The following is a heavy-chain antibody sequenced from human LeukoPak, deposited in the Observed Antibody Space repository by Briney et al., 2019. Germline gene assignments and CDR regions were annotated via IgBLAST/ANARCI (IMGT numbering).Heavy chain of an antibody. D-gene: IGHD3-22*01. Sequence: SETLSLTCTVSGGSISSYYWSWIQQPPGKGLEWIGYIYYSGSTNYNPSLKSRVTISVDTSKNQFSLKLSPVTAADTAVYYCARGKKRITMIVVDFRNYYLDYWGQGTLVTVSS. J-gene: IGHJ4*02. CDR3: ARGKKRITMIVVDFRNYYLDY. V-gene: IGHV4-59*01. CDR1: GGSISSYY. CDR2: IYYSGST.